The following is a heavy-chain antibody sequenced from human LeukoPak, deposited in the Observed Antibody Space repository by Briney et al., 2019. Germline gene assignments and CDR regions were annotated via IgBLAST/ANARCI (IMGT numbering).Heavy chain of an antibody. CDR1: GFTFSSYN. J-gene: IGHJ4*02. Sequence: PGGSLRLSCAASGFTFSSYNMNWVRQAPGKGLEWVSSISSSSSNIYYADSVKGRFTISRDNSKNTLYLQMNSLRAEDTAVYYCANRGSSGSYYMFDYWGQGTLVTVSS. CDR3: ANRGSSGSYYMFDY. D-gene: IGHD1-26*01. CDR2: ISSSSSNI. V-gene: IGHV3-21*04.